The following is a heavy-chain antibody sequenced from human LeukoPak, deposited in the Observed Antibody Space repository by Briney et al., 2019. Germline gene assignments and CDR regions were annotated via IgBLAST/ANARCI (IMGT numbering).Heavy chain of an antibody. CDR1: GFTFSAYG. V-gene: IGHV3-30*03. CDR2: ISYDGSNK. D-gene: IGHD2-21*02. J-gene: IGHJ4*02. Sequence: GGSLRLSCAASGFTFSAYGMHWVRQAPGKGLEWVAVISYDGSNKYYGDSVKGRFSISRDNSKNTLYLQMNSLRADDTAVYYCTTSLPHVVDVTTSDGGNWGQGTLVTVSS. CDR3: TTSLPHVVDVTTSDGGN.